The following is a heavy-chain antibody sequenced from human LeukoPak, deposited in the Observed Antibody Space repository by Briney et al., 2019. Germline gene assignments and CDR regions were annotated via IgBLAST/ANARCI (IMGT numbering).Heavy chain of an antibody. J-gene: IGHJ6*03. CDR2: ISSDGTTT. D-gene: IGHD6-6*01. CDR1: GLSFGSYT. V-gene: IGHV3-23*01. CDR3: AKTNLSPHRSSSGPRRGSLSYYYYMDV. Sequence: PGGPLRLSCAPSGLSFGSYTMTWVRQAPGKGLEWVAGISSDGTTTSYADSVKGRFTISRENTLNLQMDSLRAEDTATYYCAKTNLSPHRSSSGPRRGSLSYYYYMDVWGRGTTVTVSS.